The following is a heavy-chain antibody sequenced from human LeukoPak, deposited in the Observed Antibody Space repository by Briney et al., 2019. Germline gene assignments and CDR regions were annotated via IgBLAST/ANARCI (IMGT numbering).Heavy chain of an antibody. CDR3: AKSNGYGLIDI. Sequence: SETLSLTCTVSGGSISSHYWSWIRQPAGKGLEWIGRIYISGNTYYNPSLKSRVTMSLDSSKNQFYLKLNSVTAADTAMYYCAKSNGYGLIDIWGQGTMVTVSS. J-gene: IGHJ3*02. CDR1: GGSISSHY. CDR2: IYISGNT. D-gene: IGHD3-10*01. V-gene: IGHV4-4*07.